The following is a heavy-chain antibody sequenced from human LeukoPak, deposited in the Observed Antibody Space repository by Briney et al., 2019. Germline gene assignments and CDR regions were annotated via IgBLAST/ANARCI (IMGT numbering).Heavy chain of an antibody. J-gene: IGHJ4*02. D-gene: IGHD1-26*01. Sequence: GGSLRLSCAASGFTFSTYGMHWVLQAPGKGLEWVAFIRYDGSNKYYADSVKGRFTISRDNSKNTLYPQMNSLRAEDTAVYHCAKAPRGSGSYYGDYWGQGTLVTVSS. CDR3: AKAPRGSGSYYGDY. CDR2: IRYDGSNK. CDR1: GFTFSTYG. V-gene: IGHV3-30*02.